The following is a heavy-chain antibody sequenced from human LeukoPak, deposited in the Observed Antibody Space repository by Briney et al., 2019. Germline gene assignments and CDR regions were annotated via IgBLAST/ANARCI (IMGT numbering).Heavy chain of an antibody. Sequence: SETLSLTCTVSGGSISSYYWSWIRQPAGKGLEWIGRIYTGGSTNYNASLKSRVSMSVDTSKNQFSLKLSSVTAADTAVFYCARENSGSYREFDYWGQGTLVTVSS. CDR3: ARENSGSYREFDY. J-gene: IGHJ4*02. CDR2: IYTGGST. D-gene: IGHD1-26*01. CDR1: GGSISSYY. V-gene: IGHV4-4*07.